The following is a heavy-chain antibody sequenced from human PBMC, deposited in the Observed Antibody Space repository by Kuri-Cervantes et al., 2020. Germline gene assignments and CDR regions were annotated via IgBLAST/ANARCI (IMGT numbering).Heavy chain of an antibody. CDR1: GYTFTCRY. CDR2: ITPFNGNT. D-gene: IGHD5-18*01. CDR3: ARRYTSYGYPIDDY. V-gene: IGHV1-45*02. Sequence: SVKVSCKASGYTFTCRYLHWVRQAPGQALEWMGWITPFNGNTNYAQKFQDRVTITRDTSISTAYMELSRLRSDDTAVYYCARRYTSYGYPIDDYWGQGTLVTVSS. J-gene: IGHJ4*02.